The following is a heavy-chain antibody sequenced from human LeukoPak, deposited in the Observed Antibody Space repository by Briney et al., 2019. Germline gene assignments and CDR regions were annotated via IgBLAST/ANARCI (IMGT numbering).Heavy chain of an antibody. V-gene: IGHV4-39*07. CDR2: VYYTGST. CDR3: ARGDNYVDS. J-gene: IGHJ4*02. Sequence: SETLSLTCLVSGASFSSDTRYWGWIRQPPGTGLEWIGSVYYTGSTFYNPSLRSRVFISLDTSKSQFSLKMTSVTAADTAHYYCARGDNYVDSWGRGTLVTVSS. CDR1: GASFSSDTRY. D-gene: IGHD1-26*01.